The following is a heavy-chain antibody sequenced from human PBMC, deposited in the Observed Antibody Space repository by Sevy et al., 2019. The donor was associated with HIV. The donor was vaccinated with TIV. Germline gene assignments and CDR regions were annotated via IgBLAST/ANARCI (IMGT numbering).Heavy chain of an antibody. Sequence: GGSLRLSCAASGFTFSSYAMSWVRQAPGKGLEWVPAISGNGGSTYYADSVKGRLTISRDNSKNTLYLQMNSLRADDTAVYYCAVGVIAAARGYFDYWGQGTLVTVSS. CDR3: AVGVIAAARGYFDY. J-gene: IGHJ4*02. D-gene: IGHD6-13*01. CDR1: GFTFSSYA. CDR2: ISGNGGST. V-gene: IGHV3-23*01.